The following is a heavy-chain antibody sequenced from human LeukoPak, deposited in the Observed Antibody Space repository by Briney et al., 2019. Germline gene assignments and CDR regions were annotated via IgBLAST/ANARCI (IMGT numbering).Heavy chain of an antibody. V-gene: IGHV5-51*01. Sequence: WGSLRLSCKGSGYSFTSYWIGWVRQMPGKGLEWVGIIYPDDSDTRYSPSFQDQVTISADKSISTAYLQWSSLKASDTAMYYCARHYPGGDYFIDYWGQGTLVTVSS. CDR2: IYPDDSDT. CDR3: ARHYPGGDYFIDY. D-gene: IGHD4-17*01. CDR1: GYSFTSYW. J-gene: IGHJ4*02.